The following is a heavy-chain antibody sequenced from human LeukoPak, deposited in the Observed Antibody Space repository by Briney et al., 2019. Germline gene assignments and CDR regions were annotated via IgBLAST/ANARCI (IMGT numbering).Heavy chain of an antibody. V-gene: IGHV4-59*02. CDR2: IYHTGST. J-gene: IGHJ4*02. CDR1: GGSVSDYS. CDR3: ASRKLGNDY. Sequence: SETLSLTCTISGGSVSDYSWSWIRQSPGKGLEWIGYIYHTGSTSYSPSLKSRVTISADTSQNQFSLKLSSVTAADTAVYYCASRKLGNDYWGQGTLVTVSS. D-gene: IGHD7-27*01.